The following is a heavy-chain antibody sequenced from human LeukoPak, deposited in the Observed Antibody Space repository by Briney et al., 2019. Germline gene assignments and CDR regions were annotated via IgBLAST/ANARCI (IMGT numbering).Heavy chain of an antibody. CDR3: ARDQAKWIQLGNFDY. Sequence: GGSLRLSCAASGFTFSSYAMHWVRQAPGKGLEWVAVISYDGSNKYYADSVKGRFTISRDNSKNTLYLQMNSLRAEDTAVYYCARDQAKWIQLGNFDYWGQGTLVTVSS. J-gene: IGHJ4*02. CDR1: GFTFSSYA. CDR2: ISYDGSNK. V-gene: IGHV3-30*04. D-gene: IGHD5-18*01.